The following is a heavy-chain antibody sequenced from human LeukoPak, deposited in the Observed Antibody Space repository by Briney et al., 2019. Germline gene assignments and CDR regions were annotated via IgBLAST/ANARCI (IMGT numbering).Heavy chain of an antibody. CDR3: ARDRGDPDYYFDQ. V-gene: IGHV3-33*01. CDR1: GFTFSSCG. D-gene: IGHD7-27*01. Sequence: PGRSLRLSCAASGFTFSSCGIHWVRQAPGKGLEWVAVVWYDGSEKYYADSVKGRFTISRDNSKNTLYLQMNSLRAEDTAIYYCARDRGDPDYYFDQWGQGTLVTVSS. CDR2: VWYDGSEK. J-gene: IGHJ4*02.